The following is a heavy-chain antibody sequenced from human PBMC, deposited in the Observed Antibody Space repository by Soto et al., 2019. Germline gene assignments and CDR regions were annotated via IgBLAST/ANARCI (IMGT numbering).Heavy chain of an antibody. CDR2: IYYSGSN. CDR1: GGSINSFY. Sequence: PSETLSLTCTVSGGSINSFYWSWIRQPPGKGLEWIGYIYYSGSNGYNPNLKSPITISLDTSKTQFSLKLTSVTAADTAVYSCARVKYGSGSYLHTFDYWGQGALVTVSS. V-gene: IGHV4-59*01. D-gene: IGHD3-10*01. J-gene: IGHJ4*02. CDR3: ARVKYGSGSYLHTFDY.